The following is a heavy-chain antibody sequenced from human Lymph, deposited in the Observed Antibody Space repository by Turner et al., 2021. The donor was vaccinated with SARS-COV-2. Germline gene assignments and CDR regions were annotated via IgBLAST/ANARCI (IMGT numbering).Heavy chain of an antibody. CDR3: ATGPYDFWSGPSPGYYGMDV. J-gene: IGHJ6*02. Sequence: QFQLVQSGAEVKKPGASVKVPCKVPGYTLTEVSMHWVRQAPGKGLEWMGGCDPEDGETSYAQKFQGRVTMTEDTSTDTAYMELSSLRSEDTAVYYCATGPYDFWSGPSPGYYGMDVWGQGTTVTVSS. V-gene: IGHV1-24*01. D-gene: IGHD3-3*01. CDR1: GYTLTEVS. CDR2: CDPEDGET.